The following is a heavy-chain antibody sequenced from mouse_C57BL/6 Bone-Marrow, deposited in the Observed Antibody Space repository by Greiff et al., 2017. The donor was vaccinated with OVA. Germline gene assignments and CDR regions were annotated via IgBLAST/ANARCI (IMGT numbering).Heavy chain of an antibody. V-gene: IGHV1-55*01. CDR3: ARSYYGSSDEDFDY. Sequence: QVQLQQPGAELVKPGASVKMSCKASGYTFTSYWITWVKQRPGQGLEWIGDIYPGSGSTNYNEKFKSKATLTVDTSSSTAYMQLSSLTSEDSAVYYCARSYYGSSDEDFDYWGQGTTLTVSS. J-gene: IGHJ2*01. D-gene: IGHD1-1*01. CDR1: GYTFTSYW. CDR2: IYPGSGST.